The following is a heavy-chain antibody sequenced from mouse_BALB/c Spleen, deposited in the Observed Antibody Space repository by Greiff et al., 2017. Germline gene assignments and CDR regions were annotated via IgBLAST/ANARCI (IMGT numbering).Heavy chain of an antibody. Sequence: VTLKVSGPELVKPGASVKISCKASGYSFTGYFMNWVKQSHGKSLEWIGRINPYNGDTFYNQKFKGKATLTVDKSSSTAHMELLSLTSEDSAVYYCEYGNYGNYYAMDYWGQGTSVTVSS. V-gene: IGHV1-37*01. D-gene: IGHD2-1*01. CDR2: INPYNGDT. J-gene: IGHJ4*01. CDR1: GYSFTGYF. CDR3: EYGNYGNYYAMDY.